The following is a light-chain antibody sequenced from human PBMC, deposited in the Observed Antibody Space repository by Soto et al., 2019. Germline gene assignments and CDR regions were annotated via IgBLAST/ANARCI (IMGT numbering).Light chain of an antibody. CDR1: SSDVGIFNY. V-gene: IGLV2-8*01. CDR3: CSYAGSNTLI. CDR2: EVN. Sequence: QSVLTQPPSASGSPGQSVTISCTGTSSDVGIFNYVSWYQQHPDQAPKLLIFEVNKRPSGVPDRFSASKSGNTASLTVSGLQAEDEADYYCCSYAGSNTLIFGGGTQLT. J-gene: IGLJ2*01.